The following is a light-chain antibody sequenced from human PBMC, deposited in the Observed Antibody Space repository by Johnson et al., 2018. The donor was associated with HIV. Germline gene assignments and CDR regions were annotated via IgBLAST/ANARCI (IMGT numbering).Light chain of an antibody. CDR3: GTWDSSLSAGV. J-gene: IGLJ1*01. CDR1: SSNIGNNY. Sequence: QLVLTQPPSVSAAPGQKVTISCSGSSSNIGNNYVSWYQQLPGTAPKLLIYDNNKRPSGIPDRFSGSKSGTSATLGITGLQTGDEADYYCGTWDSSLSAGVFGPGATVTVL. CDR2: DNN. V-gene: IGLV1-51*01.